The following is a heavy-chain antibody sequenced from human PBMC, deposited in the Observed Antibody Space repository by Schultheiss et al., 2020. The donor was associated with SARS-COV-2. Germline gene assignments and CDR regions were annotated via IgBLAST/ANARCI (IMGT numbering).Heavy chain of an antibody. CDR2: ISAYNGNT. D-gene: IGHD4-11*01. J-gene: IGHJ2*01. CDR1: GGTFSSYA. Sequence: ASVKVSCKASGGTFSSYAISWVRQAPGQGLEWMGWISAYNGNTNYAQKLQGRVTMTTDTSTSTAYMELRSLRSDDTAVYYCARVGDDGEDYRLFWYFDLWGRGTLVTVSS. CDR3: ARVGDDGEDYRLFWYFDL. V-gene: IGHV1-18*01.